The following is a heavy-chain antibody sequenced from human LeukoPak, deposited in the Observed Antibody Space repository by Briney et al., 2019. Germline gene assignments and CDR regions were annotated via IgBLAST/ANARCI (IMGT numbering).Heavy chain of an antibody. Sequence: GGSLRLSCAASGFTFSNYAMNWVRQAPGKGLEWVSVIYSGGSAYYADSVKGRFTISRDNPKNTLYLQMNSLRAEDTAVYYCARVLYDSSGYERIDYWGQGTLVTVSS. CDR2: IYSGGSA. D-gene: IGHD3-22*01. CDR1: GFTFSNYA. J-gene: IGHJ4*02. CDR3: ARVLYDSSGYERIDY. V-gene: IGHV3-53*01.